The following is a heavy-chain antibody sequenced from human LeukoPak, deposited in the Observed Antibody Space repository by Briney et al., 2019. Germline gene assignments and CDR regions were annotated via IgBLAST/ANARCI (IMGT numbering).Heavy chain of an antibody. D-gene: IGHD1-26*01. V-gene: IGHV3-30-3*01. CDR1: GFTFSSYA. Sequence: GGSLRLSCAASGFTFSSYAMHWVRQAPGKGLEWVAVISYDGSNKYYAGSVKGRFTISRDNSKNTLYLQMNSLRAEDTAVYYCARDASPWELLPSDAFDIWGQGTMVTVSS. J-gene: IGHJ3*02. CDR2: ISYDGSNK. CDR3: ARDASPWELLPSDAFDI.